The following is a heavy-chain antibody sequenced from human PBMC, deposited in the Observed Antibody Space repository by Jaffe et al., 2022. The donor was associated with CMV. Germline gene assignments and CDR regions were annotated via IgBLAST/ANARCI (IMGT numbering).Heavy chain of an antibody. D-gene: IGHD1-26*01. CDR3: AREGSRGSYELDY. CDR2: INHSGST. Sequence: QVQLQQWGAGLLKPSETLSLTCAVYGGSFSGYYWSWIRQPPGKGLEWIGEINHSGSTNYNPSLKSRVTISVDTSKNQFSLKLSSVTAADTAVYYCAREGSRGSYELDYWGQGTLVTVSS. CDR1: GGSFSGYY. V-gene: IGHV4-34*01. J-gene: IGHJ4*02.